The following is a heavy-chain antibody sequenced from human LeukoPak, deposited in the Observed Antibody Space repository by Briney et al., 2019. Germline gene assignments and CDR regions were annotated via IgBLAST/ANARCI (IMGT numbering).Heavy chain of an antibody. Sequence: SETLSLTCTVSGGSISSYYWSWIRQPPGKGLEWIGEINHSGSTNYNPSLKSRVTISVDTSKNQFSLKLSSVTAADTAVYYCARGLYGREYYYDSRESDYWGQGTLVTVSS. CDR2: INHSGST. J-gene: IGHJ4*02. CDR1: GGSISSYY. D-gene: IGHD3-22*01. CDR3: ARGLYGREYYYDSRESDY. V-gene: IGHV4-34*01.